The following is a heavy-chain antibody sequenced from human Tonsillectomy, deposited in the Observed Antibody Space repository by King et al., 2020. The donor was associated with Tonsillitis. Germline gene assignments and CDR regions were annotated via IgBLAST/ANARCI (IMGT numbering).Heavy chain of an antibody. D-gene: IGHD3-16*01. CDR2: VIPVFAMI. CDR1: GGAFTSFG. Sequence: QLVQSGAAVRRPGSSVKVSGRASGGAFTSFGISWVRQAPGQGREWMGRVIPVFAMIKIAQQFQGRVTSSADKCTGTAYMELSSLRPDDTAIYYGAGDYAKGDYYYFLGDWGKGTTVTVSS. CDR3: AGDYAKGDYYYFLGD. V-gene: IGHV1-69*04. J-gene: IGHJ6*03.